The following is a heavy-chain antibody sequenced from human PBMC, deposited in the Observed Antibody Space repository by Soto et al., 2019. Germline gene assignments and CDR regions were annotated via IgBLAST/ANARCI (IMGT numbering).Heavy chain of an antibody. V-gene: IGHV3-30*18. J-gene: IGHJ3*02. CDR3: AKLYGVTNAFDI. D-gene: IGHD3-10*02. CDR2: ISYDGSNK. Sequence: QVQLVESGGGVVQPGRSLRLSCAASGFTFSSYGMHWVRQAPGKGLEWVAVISYDGSNKYYADSVKGRFTISRDNSKNTLYLQMNSLRAEDTAVYYCAKLYGVTNAFDIWGKGTMVTVSS. CDR1: GFTFSSYG.